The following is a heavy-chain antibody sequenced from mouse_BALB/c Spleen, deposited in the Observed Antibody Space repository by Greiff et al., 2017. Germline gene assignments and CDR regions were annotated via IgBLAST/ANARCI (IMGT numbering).Heavy chain of an antibody. J-gene: IGHJ1*01. V-gene: IGHV14-3*02. D-gene: IGHD2-4*01. CDR1: GFNIKDTY. CDR2: IDPANGNT. CDR3: ASGYDYDVRYFDV. Sequence: EVQLHQSGAELVKPGASVKLSCTASGFNIKDTYMHWVKQRPEQGLEWIGRIDPANGNTKYDPKFQGKATITADTSSNTAYLQLSSLTSEDTAVYYCASGYDYDVRYFDVWGAGTTVTVSS.